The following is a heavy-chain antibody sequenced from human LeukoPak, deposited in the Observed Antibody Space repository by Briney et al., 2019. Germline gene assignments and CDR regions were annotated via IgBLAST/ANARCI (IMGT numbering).Heavy chain of an antibody. V-gene: IGHV3-23*01. D-gene: IGHD3-22*01. CDR1: GFTFSSYA. CDR2: ISGSGGST. Sequence: LSGGSLRLSCAASGFTFSSYAMSWVRQAPGKGLEWVSAISGSGGSTYYADSVKGRFTISRDNSKNTLYLQMNSLRAEDTAVYYCAYDSSEINAFDIWGQGTMVTVSS. J-gene: IGHJ3*02. CDR3: AYDSSEINAFDI.